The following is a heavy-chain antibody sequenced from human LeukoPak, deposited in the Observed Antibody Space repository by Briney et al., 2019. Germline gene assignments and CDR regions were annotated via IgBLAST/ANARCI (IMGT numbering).Heavy chain of an antibody. V-gene: IGHV3-48*04. Sequence: PGGSLRLSCAASGFTFSSYGMNWVRQAPGKGLEWVSYISSSGSTIYYADSVKGRFTISRDNAEDSLYLQMNSLRAEDTAVYYCARGYYELDYWGQGTLVTVSS. CDR2: ISSSGSTI. D-gene: IGHD3-3*01. CDR1: GFTFSSYG. J-gene: IGHJ4*02. CDR3: ARGYYELDY.